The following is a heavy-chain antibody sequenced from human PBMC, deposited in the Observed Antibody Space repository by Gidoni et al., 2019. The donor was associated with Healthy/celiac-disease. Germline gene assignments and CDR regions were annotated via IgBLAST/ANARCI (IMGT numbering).Heavy chain of an antibody. CDR1: GGSISSGGYY. CDR3: ARVCLMITFGGVIAPCYFDY. V-gene: IGHV4-31*03. J-gene: IGHJ4*02. D-gene: IGHD3-16*02. CDR2: IYYSGST. Sequence: QVQLQESGPGLVQPSQTLSLTCTVSGGSISSGGYYWSWVRQHPGKGLEWIGYIYYSGSTYYNPSLKSRVTISVDTSKNQFSLKLSSVTAADTAVYYCARVCLMITFGGVIAPCYFDYWGQGTLVTVSS.